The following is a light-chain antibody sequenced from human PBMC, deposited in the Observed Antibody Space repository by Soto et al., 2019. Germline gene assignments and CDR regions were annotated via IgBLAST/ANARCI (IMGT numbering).Light chain of an antibody. Sequence: QSALTQPASVSGSPGQSITISCTGTSSDVGSYHYVSWYQQHPGKAPKLMIYEVSDRPSGISSRFSGSKSGNTASLTISGLQTEDEADYYCSSYASSSTLFGTGTKVTVL. CDR1: SSDVGSYHY. CDR2: EVS. J-gene: IGLJ1*01. CDR3: SSYASSSTL. V-gene: IGLV2-14*01.